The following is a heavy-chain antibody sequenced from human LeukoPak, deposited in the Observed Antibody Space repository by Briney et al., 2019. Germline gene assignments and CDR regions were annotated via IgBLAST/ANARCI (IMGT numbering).Heavy chain of an antibody. Sequence: GGSLRLSCAASGFTFSSYGMHWVRQAPGKGLEWVSVITYDGSNKYYADSVKGRFTISRDNSKNTLYLQMNSLRAEDTAVYYCAKDREVGSYGPFPFDYWGQGTLVTVSS. D-gene: IGHD1-26*01. J-gene: IGHJ4*02. CDR1: GFTFSSYG. CDR3: AKDREVGSYGPFPFDY. V-gene: IGHV3-30*18. CDR2: ITYDGSNK.